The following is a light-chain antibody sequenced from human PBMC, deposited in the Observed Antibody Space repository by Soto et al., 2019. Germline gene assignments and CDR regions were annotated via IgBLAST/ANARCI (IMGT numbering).Light chain of an antibody. V-gene: IGKV3-15*01. Sequence: DIVMTQSPATLSVSPGERATLSCRASQSVSSNLAWYQQKPGQAPRLLIYGTSTKATGIPDRFSGSGSGTEFTLNFSSLQSEDFAVYYCPQYNDWPPKQYTFGQGTKLEIK. J-gene: IGKJ2*01. CDR3: PQYNDWPPKQYT. CDR2: GTS. CDR1: QSVSSN.